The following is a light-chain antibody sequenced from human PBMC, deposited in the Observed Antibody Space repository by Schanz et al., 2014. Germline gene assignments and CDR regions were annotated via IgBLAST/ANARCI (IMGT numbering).Light chain of an antibody. J-gene: IGLJ3*02. CDR3: GSYAGNINWV. CDR1: SSDVGAYNY. Sequence: QSALTQPASVSGSPGQSITISCTGTSSDVGAYNYVSWYQQHPGKAPKLMIYDVSNRPSGVSNRFSGSKSGNTASLTISGLQVEDEADYYCGSYAGNINWVFGGGTKLTVL. V-gene: IGLV2-14*01. CDR2: DVS.